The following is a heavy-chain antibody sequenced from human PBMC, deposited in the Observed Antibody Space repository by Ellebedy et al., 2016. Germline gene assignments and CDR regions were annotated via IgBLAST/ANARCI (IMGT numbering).Heavy chain of an antibody. CDR1: GGSISSGDYF. D-gene: IGHD2-15*01. V-gene: IGHV4-30-4*01. J-gene: IGHJ4*02. CDR3: ARGVLSFDY. CDR2: IYYSGST. Sequence: SETLSLXCTVSGGSISSGDYFWSWIRQPPGKGLEWIGYIYYSGSTYYNPSLKSRVTISVDTSKNQFSLKLSSVTAADTAVYYCARGVLSFDYWGQGTLVTVSS.